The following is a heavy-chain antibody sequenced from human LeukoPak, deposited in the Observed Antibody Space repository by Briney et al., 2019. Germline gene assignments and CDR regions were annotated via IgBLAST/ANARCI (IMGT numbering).Heavy chain of an antibody. D-gene: IGHD6-6*01. V-gene: IGHV4-61*08. CDR2: IYYSGST. CDR1: GGSMSSGDYY. J-gene: IGHJ5*02. Sequence: PSETLSLTCTVSGGSMSSGDYYYTWIRQPPGKGLEWIGYIYYSGSTNYNPSLKSRVTISVDTSKNQFSLKLSSVTAADTAVYYCASTSIAARPFWFDPWGQGTLVTVSS. CDR3: ASTSIAARPFWFDP.